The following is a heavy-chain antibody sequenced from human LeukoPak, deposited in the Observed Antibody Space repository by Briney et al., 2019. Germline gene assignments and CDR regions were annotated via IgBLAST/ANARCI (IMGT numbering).Heavy chain of an antibody. Sequence: ASVKVSCKASGYTFTSYYMHWVRQPPRQGLEWMGIINPSGGSTSYAQKFQGRVTMTRDTSTSTVYMELSSLRSEDTAVYYCASEFPHRLELAYFDYWGQGTLVTVSS. V-gene: IGHV1-46*01. J-gene: IGHJ4*02. CDR2: INPSGGST. CDR3: ASEFPHRLELAYFDY. CDR1: GYTFTSYY. D-gene: IGHD1-7*01.